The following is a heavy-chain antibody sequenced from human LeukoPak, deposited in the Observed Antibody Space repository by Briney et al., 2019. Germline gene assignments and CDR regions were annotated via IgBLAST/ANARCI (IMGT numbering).Heavy chain of an antibody. CDR2: IYSGGST. Sequence: GGSLRLSCAASGFTVSSNYMSWVRQAPGKGLEWVSVIYSGGSTYYADYVKGRFTISRGNSKNTLYLQMNSLRAEATAVYYCARERRDGYNHYAFDIWGQGTMVTVSS. V-gene: IGHV3-53*01. D-gene: IGHD5-24*01. J-gene: IGHJ3*02. CDR3: ARERRDGYNHYAFDI. CDR1: GFTVSSNY.